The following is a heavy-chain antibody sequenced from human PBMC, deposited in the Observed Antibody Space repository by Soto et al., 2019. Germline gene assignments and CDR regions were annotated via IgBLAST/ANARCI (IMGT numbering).Heavy chain of an antibody. Sequence: ASVKVSCKASGGTFSSYTISWVRQAPGQGLEWMGWISAYNGNTNYAQKLQGRVTMTTDTSTSTAYMELRSLRSDDTAVYYCASTIAVAGTGWFDPWGQGTLVTVSS. CDR2: ISAYNGNT. V-gene: IGHV1-18*01. J-gene: IGHJ5*02. CDR1: GGTFSSYT. D-gene: IGHD6-19*01. CDR3: ASTIAVAGTGWFDP.